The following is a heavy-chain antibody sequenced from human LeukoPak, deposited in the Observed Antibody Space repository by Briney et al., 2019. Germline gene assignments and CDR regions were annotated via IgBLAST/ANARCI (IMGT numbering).Heavy chain of an antibody. V-gene: IGHV4-59*08. CDR3: ARQPAGTAALDV. D-gene: IGHD1-14*01. Sequence: SETLSLTCTVSADSVSYSYWSWIRQPPGKGLEWIAYSHHRGETKYNPSLKSRITISVDTSKNQVSLKFNSVTAADTAVYYCARQPAGTAALDVSVQGTTVSV. CDR1: ADSVSYSY. J-gene: IGHJ3*01. CDR2: SHHRGET.